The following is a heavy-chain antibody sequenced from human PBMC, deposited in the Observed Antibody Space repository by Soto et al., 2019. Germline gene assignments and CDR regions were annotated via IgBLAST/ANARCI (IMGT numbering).Heavy chain of an antibody. CDR1: GYTFTGYY. Sequence: ASVKVSCKASGYTFTGYYMHWVRQAPGQGLEWMGWINPNSGGTNYAQKFQGWVTMTRDTSISTAYMELSRLRSDDTAVYYCARAAREDYGSGSRPHNEFDPWGQGTLVTCSS. D-gene: IGHD3-10*01. V-gene: IGHV1-2*04. CDR3: ARAAREDYGSGSRPHNEFDP. J-gene: IGHJ5*02. CDR2: INPNSGGT.